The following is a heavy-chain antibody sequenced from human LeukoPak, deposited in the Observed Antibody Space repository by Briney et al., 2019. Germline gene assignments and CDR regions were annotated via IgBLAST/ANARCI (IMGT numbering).Heavy chain of an antibody. D-gene: IGHD4-17*01. CDR3: ARDRGNFYGDFSFDY. J-gene: IGHJ4*02. CDR1: GGSISSGGYY. CDR2: IYNSGST. V-gene: IGHV4-31*03. Sequence: PSETLSLTCTVSGGSISSGGYYWLWIRLHPGKGLEWIGYIYNSGSTYYNPSLKSRVTISVDTSKNQFSLKLSSLTAADTAVYYCARDRGNFYGDFSFDYWGQGTLVTVSS.